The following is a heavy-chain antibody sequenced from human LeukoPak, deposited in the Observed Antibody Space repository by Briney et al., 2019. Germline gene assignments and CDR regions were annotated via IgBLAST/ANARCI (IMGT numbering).Heavy chain of an antibody. D-gene: IGHD3-10*01. CDR2: IYTSGST. Sequence: SETLSLTCAVYGGSFSGYYWSWIRQPAGKGLEWIGRIYTSGSTNYNPSLKSRVTMSVDTSKNQFSLKLSSVTAADPAVYYCARDDIITGRFDPWGQGTLVTVSS. V-gene: IGHV4-4*07. CDR1: GGSFSGYY. J-gene: IGHJ5*02. CDR3: ARDDIITGRFDP.